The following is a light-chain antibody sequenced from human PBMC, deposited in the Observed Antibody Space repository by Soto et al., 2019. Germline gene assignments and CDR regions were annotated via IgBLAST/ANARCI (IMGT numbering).Light chain of an antibody. CDR2: DAS. Sequence: DIQMTQSPSTLSASVGDRVTITCRASQSISSWLAWYQQKPGKAPKLLIYDASNLESGVPSRFSGSGSGTEFTLTISSLQPDDFATYYCQQYNNYATWTFGQGTKVDIK. V-gene: IGKV1-5*01. CDR3: QQYNNYATWT. J-gene: IGKJ1*01. CDR1: QSISSW.